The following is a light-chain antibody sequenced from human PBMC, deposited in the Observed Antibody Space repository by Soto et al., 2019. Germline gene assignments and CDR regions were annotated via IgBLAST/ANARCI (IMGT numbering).Light chain of an antibody. CDR1: QRVSSNY. J-gene: IGKJ2*01. V-gene: IGKV3-20*01. Sequence: EIVLTQSPGTLSLPPGDRATLSCRASQRVSSNYLAWYQQRPGQAPRLLIYGASSRATGIPDRFSGSGSGTDFTLTINRLEPEDFAVYYCQQYGSSLYTFGQGTKVEIK. CDR3: QQYGSSLYT. CDR2: GAS.